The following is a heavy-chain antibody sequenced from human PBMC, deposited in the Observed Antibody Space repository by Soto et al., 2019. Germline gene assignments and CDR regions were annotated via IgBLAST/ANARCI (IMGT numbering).Heavy chain of an antibody. CDR3: AREETYYYDSSGYKLLRYYGMDV. D-gene: IGHD3-22*01. V-gene: IGHV1-69*01. CDR2: IIPIFGTA. J-gene: IGHJ6*02. Sequence: QVQLVQSGAEVKKPGSSVKVSCKASGGTFSSYAISWVRQAPGQGLEWMGGIIPIFGTANYAQKFQGRVTITADESTSTAYMELSGLRSEDTAVYYCAREETYYYDSSGYKLLRYYGMDVWGQGTTVTVSS. CDR1: GGTFSSYA.